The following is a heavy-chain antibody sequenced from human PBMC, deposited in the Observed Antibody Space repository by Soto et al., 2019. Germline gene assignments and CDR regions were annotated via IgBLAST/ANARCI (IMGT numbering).Heavy chain of an antibody. CDR2: IYYSGST. D-gene: IGHD2-8*01. J-gene: IGHJ4*02. Sequence: SETLSLTCTVSGGSISSYYWSWIRQPPGKGLEWIGYIYYSGSTNYNPSLKSRVTISVDTSKNQFSLKLSSVTAADTAVYYCARSNCTNGVSYINYFDYWRQGTLVTVSS. CDR3: ARSNCTNGVSYINYFDY. V-gene: IGHV4-59*01. CDR1: GGSISSYY.